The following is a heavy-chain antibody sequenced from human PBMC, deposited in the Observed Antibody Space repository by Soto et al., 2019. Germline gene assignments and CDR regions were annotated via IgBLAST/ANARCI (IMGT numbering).Heavy chain of an antibody. V-gene: IGHV4-34*01. J-gene: IGHJ2*01. CDR1: GGSFSAYH. D-gene: IGHD6-19*01. CDR2: IDYTGTT. CDR3: ARSMRDSSRHL. Sequence: SETLSLTCAVYGGSFSAYHWSWIRQPPGKGLEWIGEIDYTGTTNYKPSLRGRVTMSVDTSRNQFSLRLNSVTAADRAVYYCARSMRDSSRHLWG.